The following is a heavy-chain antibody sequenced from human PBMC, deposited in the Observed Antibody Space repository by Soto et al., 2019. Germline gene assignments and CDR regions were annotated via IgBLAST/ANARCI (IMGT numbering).Heavy chain of an antibody. D-gene: IGHD3-9*01. CDR1: GYSIISGYF. Sequence: SETLSLTCDVSGYSIISGYFWGWIRQPPGKGLEWIGSIYYTGSTSYNPSLGSRVTISVDTSKNHFSLKLSSVTAADTAVYYCARRSNYFHILTASYRYHFDYWGQGILVTVSS. CDR3: ARRSNYFHILTASYRYHFDY. V-gene: IGHV4-38-2*01. CDR2: IYYTGST. J-gene: IGHJ4*02.